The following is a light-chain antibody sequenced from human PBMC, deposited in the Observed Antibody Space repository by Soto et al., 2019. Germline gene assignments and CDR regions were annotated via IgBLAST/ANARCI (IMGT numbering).Light chain of an antibody. CDR3: QQYSSSWT. CDR2: DSS. Sequence: DIQMTQYPSTLSAFVGDRVTITCQASQSIGTRLAWHQHKPGKAPKLLIYDSSTLESGVPSRFSGSGSGTEFTLTISSLQSDDFATYCCQQYSSSWTFGQGTKVDIK. CDR1: QSIGTR. V-gene: IGKV1-5*01. J-gene: IGKJ1*01.